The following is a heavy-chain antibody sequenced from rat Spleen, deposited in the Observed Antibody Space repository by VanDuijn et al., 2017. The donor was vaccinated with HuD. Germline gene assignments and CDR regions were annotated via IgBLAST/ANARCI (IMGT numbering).Heavy chain of an antibody. Sequence: QVQLKESGPGLVQPSQTLSLTCTVSGFSLTSYTVSWVRQPPGKGLEWIAAISSGGSTYYNSALKSRLSISRDTSKSQVFLKMNRLQTEDTAMYFCARFGYYDGSYYLYFDYWGQGVMVTVSS. V-gene: IGHV2-6*01. J-gene: IGHJ2*01. CDR2: ISSGGST. CDR1: GFSLTSYT. D-gene: IGHD1-12*02. CDR3: ARFGYYDGSYYLYFDY.